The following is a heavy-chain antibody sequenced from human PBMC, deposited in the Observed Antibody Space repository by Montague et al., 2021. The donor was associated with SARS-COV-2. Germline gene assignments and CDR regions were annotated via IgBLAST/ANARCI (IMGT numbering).Heavy chain of an antibody. CDR2: IYYSGST. Sequence: SETLSLTCTVSGGSISSYYWSWIRQPPGKGLEWIGYIYYSGSTNHNPSLKSRVTISVDTSKNQFSLKLSSVTAADTAVYYCASLRGATDYYYYYGMDVWGQGTTVTVSS. V-gene: IGHV4-59*01. J-gene: IGHJ6*02. CDR1: GGSISSYY. CDR3: ASLRGATDYYYYYGMDV. D-gene: IGHD1-26*01.